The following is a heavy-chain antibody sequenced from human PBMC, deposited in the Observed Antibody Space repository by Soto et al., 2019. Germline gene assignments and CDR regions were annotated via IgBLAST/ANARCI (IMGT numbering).Heavy chain of an antibody. CDR1: GFTFSTYG. J-gene: IGHJ6*02. CDR3: AKTGPYCSTTSCYYYYGLDV. Sequence: LRLSCAASGFTFSTYGMHWVRQAPGKGLEWVAVISYDGTYKYYEDSVKGRFTISRDNSRNTLFLQMNSLRAEDTAVYYRAKTGPYCSTTSCYYYYGLDVWGQGTTVTVSS. CDR2: ISYDGTYK. V-gene: IGHV3-30*18. D-gene: IGHD2-2*01.